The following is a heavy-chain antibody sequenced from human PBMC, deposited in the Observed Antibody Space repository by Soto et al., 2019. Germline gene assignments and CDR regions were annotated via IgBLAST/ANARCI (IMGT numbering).Heavy chain of an antibody. Sequence: LSLTCAVSGGAISSGGSYRNWNHQHPGKGLEWIGYIYYSGSTYYNPSLKSRVTISVDTSKNQFSLKLSSVTAADTAVYYCAREERWESRGNDAFDIWGQGTMVTVSS. V-gene: IGHV4-31*11. D-gene: IGHD1-1*01. CDR2: IYYSGST. J-gene: IGHJ3*02. CDR1: GGAISSGGSY. CDR3: AREERWESRGNDAFDI.